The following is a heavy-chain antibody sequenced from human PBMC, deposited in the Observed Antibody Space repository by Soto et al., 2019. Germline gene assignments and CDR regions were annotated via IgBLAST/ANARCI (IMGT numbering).Heavy chain of an antibody. V-gene: IGHV4-34*01. CDR3: ARDDYGDHYYYGMDV. Sequence: QVQLQQWGAGLLKPSEILSLTCAVYGGSFSGNYWNWIRQPPGKGLEWIGEIKHSGSTNYNPSLKSRVTISVDTSKNQFSLRLTSVTAADTAVYYCARDDYGDHYYYGMDVWGQGTTVTVSS. CDR1: GGSFSGNY. CDR2: IKHSGST. D-gene: IGHD4-17*01. J-gene: IGHJ6*02.